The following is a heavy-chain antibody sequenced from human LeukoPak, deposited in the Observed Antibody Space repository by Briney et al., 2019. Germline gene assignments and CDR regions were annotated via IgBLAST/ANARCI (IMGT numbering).Heavy chain of an antibody. D-gene: IGHD1-1*01. V-gene: IGHV4-59*01. CDR3: ARGWRQPFDP. Sequence: PSGTLSLTCTVSGGSMTSYYWSWIRQPPGKGLEWIGYIYYSGNTNYNSSLKSRVSISVDTSKNQFSLKLSSVTAADTAVYYCARGWRQPFDPWGQGTLVTVSS. CDR1: GGSMTSYY. J-gene: IGHJ5*02. CDR2: IYYSGNT.